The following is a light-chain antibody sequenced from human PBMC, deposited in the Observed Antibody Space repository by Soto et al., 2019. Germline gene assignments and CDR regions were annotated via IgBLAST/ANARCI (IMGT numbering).Light chain of an antibody. CDR2: AVS. CDR3: QQSYIMPCT. J-gene: IGKJ1*01. CDR1: QSIGSY. V-gene: IGKV1-39*01. Sequence: DVQITYSTSSVSASVLYRVTITFRASQSIGSYLNWYQQNPGEVPKLLIYAVSSLQSGVPSRFSGSGSGTEFTLTISSLQPEDFAIYSCQQSYIMPCTFGQGTKVDNK.